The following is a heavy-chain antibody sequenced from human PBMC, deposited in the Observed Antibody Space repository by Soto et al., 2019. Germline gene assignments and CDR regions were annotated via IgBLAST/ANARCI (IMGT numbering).Heavy chain of an antibody. D-gene: IGHD3-10*01. V-gene: IGHV4-59*02. CDR2: VYYSGST. CDR3: ARGVGFGYYYYHMDL. CDR1: GGSVSSYS. Sequence: SETLSLTCTVSGGSVSSYSWTWVRQPPGKGLEWIGYVYYSGSTHYNPSLGSRVTISIDTSKNQFSLKLTSVTAADTAVYYCARGVGFGYYYYHMDLWGQGTTVTVSS. J-gene: IGHJ6*02.